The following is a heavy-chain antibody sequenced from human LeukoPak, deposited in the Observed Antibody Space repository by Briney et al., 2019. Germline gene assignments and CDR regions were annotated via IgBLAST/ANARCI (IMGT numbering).Heavy chain of an antibody. Sequence: GRSLRLSCAASGFTFSSYGMHWVRQAPGKGLEWVSVIWYGGSNKYYADSVKGRFTISRDNSKNTLYLQMNSLRAEDTAVYYCAKDRGDSSTLDYWGQGTLVTVSS. D-gene: IGHD6-13*01. V-gene: IGHV3-30*18. CDR2: IWYGGSNK. CDR1: GFTFSSYG. CDR3: AKDRGDSSTLDY. J-gene: IGHJ4*02.